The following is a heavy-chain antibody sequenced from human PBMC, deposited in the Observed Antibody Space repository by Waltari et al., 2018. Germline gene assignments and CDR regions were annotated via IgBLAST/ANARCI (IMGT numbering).Heavy chain of an antibody. CDR3: ARLISSGWLWA. V-gene: IGHV1-2*06. D-gene: IGHD6-19*01. CDR2: INPNSGGT. CDR1: GYTFTGYY. J-gene: IGHJ5*02. Sequence: QVQLVQSGAEVKKPGASVKVSCKASGYTFTGYYMHWVRQAPGQGLEWMGRINPNSGGTNYAQKFQGRVTMTRDTSISTAYMELSSVTAADTAVYYCARLISSGWLWAWGQGTLVTVSS.